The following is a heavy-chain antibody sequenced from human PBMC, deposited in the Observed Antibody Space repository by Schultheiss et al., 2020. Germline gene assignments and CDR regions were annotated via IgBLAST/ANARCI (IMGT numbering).Heavy chain of an antibody. J-gene: IGHJ4*02. V-gene: IGHV4-39*01. CDR2: LSYRGRT. CDR1: GASISDTTDY. CDR3: ARHFRDSGYWDYYLDH. D-gene: IGHD3-22*01. Sequence: SATLSLTCSVSGASISDTTDYWGWIRQPPGKGLEWIGSLSYRGRTYYNPSLKNRVTISVDTSKNQISLRMNSVTAADPAVYYCARHFRDSGYWDYYLDHWGQGILVTVSS.